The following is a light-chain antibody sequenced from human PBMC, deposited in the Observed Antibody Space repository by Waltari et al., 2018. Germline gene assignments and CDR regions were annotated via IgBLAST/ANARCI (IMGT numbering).Light chain of an antibody. Sequence: NFMLTQPHSVSESPGKTVTISCTRSSGSIARNHVQWYQQRPGSAPTTVIYEDTQRPSGVPDRFSGSIDSSTNSASLTISGLKTEDEADYYCQSYDSNNPVVFGGGTKLTVL. CDR1: SGSIARNH. V-gene: IGLV6-57*04. CDR2: EDT. CDR3: QSYDSNNPVV. J-gene: IGLJ2*01.